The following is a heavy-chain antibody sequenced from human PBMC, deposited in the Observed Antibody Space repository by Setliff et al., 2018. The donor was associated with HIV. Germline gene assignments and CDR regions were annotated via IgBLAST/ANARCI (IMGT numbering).Heavy chain of an antibody. Sequence: PSETLSLTCAVYGGSFTNYFWSWIRQSPGKGLEWIGEINHSGRTKYNPSLKSRVTISVDTSKNQFSLKLSSVTAADTGMYFCTREPMLRGLRHAFDIWGQGTMVTVSS. V-gene: IGHV4-34*01. CDR2: INHSGRT. D-gene: IGHD3-10*01. J-gene: IGHJ3*02. CDR3: TREPMLRGLRHAFDI. CDR1: GGSFTNYF.